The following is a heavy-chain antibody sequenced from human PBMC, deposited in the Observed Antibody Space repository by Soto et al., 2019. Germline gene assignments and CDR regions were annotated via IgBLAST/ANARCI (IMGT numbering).Heavy chain of an antibody. D-gene: IGHD4-17*01. CDR2: IYYSGST. V-gene: IGHV4-39*01. J-gene: IGHJ3*02. CDR3: ASEPDYGDYVGAFDI. Sequence: SETLSLTCTVSGGSISSSSYYWGWIRQPPGKGLEWIGSIYYSGSTYYNPSLKSRVTISVDTSKNQFSLKLSSVTAADTAVYYCASEPDYGDYVGAFDIWGQGTMVTVSS. CDR1: GGSISSSSYY.